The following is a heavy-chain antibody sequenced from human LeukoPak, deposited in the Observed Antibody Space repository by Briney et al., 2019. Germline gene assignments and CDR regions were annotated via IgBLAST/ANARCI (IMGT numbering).Heavy chain of an antibody. V-gene: IGHV1-8*02. D-gene: IGHD3-9*01. J-gene: IGHJ5*02. CDR1: GYTFTSYD. CDR2: MNPNSGNT. CDR3: ARGRRYLDWSAPNRNNWFDP. Sequence: ASVKVSCKASGYTFTSYDINWVRQATGQGLEWMGWMNPNSGNTGYAQKFQGRVTMTRNTSISTAYMELSSLRSEDTAVYYCARGRRYLDWSAPNRNNWFDPWGQGTLVTVSS.